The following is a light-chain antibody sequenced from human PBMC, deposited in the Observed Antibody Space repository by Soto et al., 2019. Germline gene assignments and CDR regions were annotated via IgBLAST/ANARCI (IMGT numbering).Light chain of an antibody. CDR3: SSYTTIFTYV. CDR1: SSDVGGYYY. V-gene: IGLV2-14*01. Sequence: QSVLTQPASVSGSPGQSITISCTGTSSDVGGYYYVSWYQHHPGKAPKLMIYQVSNRPSGISNRFSGSKSGNTASLTISGLQAEDEADYYCSSYTTIFTYVFGTGTKVTVL. CDR2: QVS. J-gene: IGLJ1*01.